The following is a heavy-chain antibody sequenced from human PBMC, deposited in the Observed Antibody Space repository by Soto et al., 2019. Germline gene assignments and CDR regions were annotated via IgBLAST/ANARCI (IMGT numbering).Heavy chain of an antibody. CDR2: IYYSVST. CDR3: ASGYYDSSGHTIDY. Sequence: PSETLSLTCTVSGGSVSSGSYYCSWIRQPPGKGLEWIGYIYYSVSTNYNPSLKSRVTISVDTSKNQFSLKLSSVTAADTAVYYCASGYYDSSGHTIDYWGQGTLVTVS. J-gene: IGHJ4*02. CDR1: GGSVSSGSYY. V-gene: IGHV4-61*01. D-gene: IGHD3-22*01.